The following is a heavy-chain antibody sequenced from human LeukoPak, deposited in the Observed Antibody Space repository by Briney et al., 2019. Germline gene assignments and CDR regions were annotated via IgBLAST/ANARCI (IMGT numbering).Heavy chain of an antibody. Sequence: PGGSLRLSCAASGFTFSNYAMHWVRQAPGKGLEWVAVISYDGTNKYYTDSVEGRFTISRDNSKNTLSLQMNSLRAEDTAVYYCARGGVYTYGYLPLDYWGQGTLVTVSS. J-gene: IGHJ4*02. CDR2: ISYDGTNK. D-gene: IGHD5-18*01. V-gene: IGHV3-30-3*01. CDR3: ARGGVYTYGYLPLDY. CDR1: GFTFSNYA.